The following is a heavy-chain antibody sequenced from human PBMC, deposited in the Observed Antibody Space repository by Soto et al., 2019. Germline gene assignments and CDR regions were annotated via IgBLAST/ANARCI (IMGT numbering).Heavy chain of an antibody. J-gene: IGHJ4*02. CDR3: ARVRVGYCSGGSCHFDY. D-gene: IGHD2-15*01. CDR2: INHSGST. CDR1: GGSFSGYY. V-gene: IGHV4-34*01. Sequence: PSETLSLTCAVYGGSFSGYYWSWIRQPPGKGLEWIGEINHSGSTNYNPSLKSRVTISVDTSKNQFSLKLSSVTAADTAVYYCARVRVGYCSGGSCHFDYWGQGTLVTVSS.